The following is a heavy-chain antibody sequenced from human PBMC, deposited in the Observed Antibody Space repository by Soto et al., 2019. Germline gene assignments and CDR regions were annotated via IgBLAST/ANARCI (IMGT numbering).Heavy chain of an antibody. CDR3: ARGPHVGISTS. V-gene: IGHV3-33*01. D-gene: IGHD2-2*01. J-gene: IGHJ4*02. CDR1: GFTFSSYG. CDR2: IWYDGSNK. Sequence: GGSLRLSCAASGFTFSSYGMHWVRQAPGKGLEWVAVIWYDGSNKYYADSVKGRFTISRDNSKNTLNLQMNALRVEDTAVYYCARGPHVGISTSWGQGTLVTAPQ.